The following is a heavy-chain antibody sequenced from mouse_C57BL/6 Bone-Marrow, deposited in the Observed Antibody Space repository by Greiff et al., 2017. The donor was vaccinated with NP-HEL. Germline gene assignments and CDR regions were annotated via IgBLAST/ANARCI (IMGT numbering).Heavy chain of an antibody. D-gene: IGHD1-1*01. CDR2: SRNKADDSTS. J-gene: IGHJ1*03. CDR3: ERDARIPTVVYWYFDV. V-gene: IGHV7-1*01. Sequence: DVHLVESGGGLVQSGRSLRLSCATSGFTFSDFYMEWVRQTPGKGLEWIAASRNKADDSTSEYSASVKGRFIVSRATSTSNLYLQMNALRAEDTANYYCERDARIPTVVYWYFDVWGTGTTVTVSS. CDR1: GFTFSDFY.